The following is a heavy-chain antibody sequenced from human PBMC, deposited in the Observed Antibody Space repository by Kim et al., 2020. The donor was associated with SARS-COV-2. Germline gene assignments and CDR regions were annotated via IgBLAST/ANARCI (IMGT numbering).Heavy chain of an antibody. D-gene: IGHD3-22*01. CDR2: INPNSGGT. CDR3: ARDSAYYYDSSGYPTDWYFDL. V-gene: IGHV1-2*04. J-gene: IGHJ2*01. CDR1: GYTFTGYY. Sequence: ASVKVSCKASGYTFTGYYMHWVRQAPGQGLEWMGWINPNSGGTNYAQKFQGWVTMTRDTSISTAYMELSRLRSDDTAVYYCARDSAYYYDSSGYPTDWYFDLWGRGTLVTVSS.